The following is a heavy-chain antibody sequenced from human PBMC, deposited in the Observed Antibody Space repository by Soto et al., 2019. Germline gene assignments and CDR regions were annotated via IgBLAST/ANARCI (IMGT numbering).Heavy chain of an antibody. V-gene: IGHV3-9*01. J-gene: IGHJ4*02. CDR3: AKALPYSSSYLYYFDY. D-gene: IGHD6-13*01. CDR2: ISWNSGSI. CDR1: GFTFDDYA. Sequence: EVQLVESGGGLVQPGRSLRLSCAASGFTFDDYAMHWVRQAPGKGLEWVSGISWNSGSIGYADSVKGRFTISRDNAKNSLYLQMNSLRAEDTALYYCAKALPYSSSYLYYFDYWGQGTLVTVSS.